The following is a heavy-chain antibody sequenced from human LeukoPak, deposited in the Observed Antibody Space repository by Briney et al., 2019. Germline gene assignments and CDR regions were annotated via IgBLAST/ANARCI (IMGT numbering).Heavy chain of an antibody. CDR2: ISGSGNSI. Sequence: GGSLRLSCAASGFIFNSYEMNWVRQAPGKGLEWGAYISGSGNSIYYADSMKSRFTISRDNAKNSLYLHMSSLRAEDTAVYYCAGDNIENGDLDYLDYWGQGTLVTVSS. J-gene: IGHJ4*02. CDR3: AGDNIENGDLDYLDY. D-gene: IGHD4-17*01. CDR1: GFIFNSYE. V-gene: IGHV3-48*03.